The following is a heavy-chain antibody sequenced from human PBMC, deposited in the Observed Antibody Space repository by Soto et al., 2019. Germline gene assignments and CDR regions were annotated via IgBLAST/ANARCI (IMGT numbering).Heavy chain of an antibody. Sequence: EVHLLESGGALVQPGGSLRLSCAASGFAFSAYAMNWVRHTPGKGLEWVSGVSGTGRTTYHADSVKGRFTMSRDNSKDTVYLQMNSLRADDTAVYYCTKDVLYCGGGSCLVGPSYTFDHWGQGTLVTVSS. CDR1: GFAFSAYA. V-gene: IGHV3-23*01. J-gene: IGHJ4*02. CDR3: TKDVLYCGGGSCLVGPSYTFDH. CDR2: VSGTGRTT. D-gene: IGHD2-15*01.